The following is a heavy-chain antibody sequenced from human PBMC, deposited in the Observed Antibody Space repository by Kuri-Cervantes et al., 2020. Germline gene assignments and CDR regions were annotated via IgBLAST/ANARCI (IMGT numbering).Heavy chain of an antibody. CDR3: ARSSGVGSTVAGLGFDY. CDR1: GYTFTSYY. Sequence: ASVKVSCKASGYTFTSYYMHWVRQAPGQGLEWMGIINPSGGSTSYEQKFQGRVTMTRDTSKSTVYMELTSLRSEDTAVYYCARSSGVGSTVAGLGFDYWGQGTLVTVSS. V-gene: IGHV1-46*01. D-gene: IGHD6-19*01. CDR2: INPSGGST. J-gene: IGHJ4*02.